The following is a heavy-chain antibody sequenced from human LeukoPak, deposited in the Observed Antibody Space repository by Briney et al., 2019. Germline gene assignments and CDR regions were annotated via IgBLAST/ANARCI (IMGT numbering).Heavy chain of an antibody. V-gene: IGHV3-30*02. Sequence: GGSLRLSCAASGFTFDNYNIHWVRQAPGKGLEWVSFIRYDGSSMYFADSVKGRFSISRDNSENTLYLQMNSLRPKDTAVYYCAKQGSYCMDYWGQGTLVTVSS. J-gene: IGHJ4*02. CDR3: AKQGSYCMDY. CDR1: GFTFDNYN. D-gene: IGHD3-10*01. CDR2: IRYDGSSM.